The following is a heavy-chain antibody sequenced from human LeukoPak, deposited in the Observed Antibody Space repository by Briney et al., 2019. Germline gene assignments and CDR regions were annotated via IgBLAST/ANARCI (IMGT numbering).Heavy chain of an antibody. Sequence: KPSETLSLTCTVSGGSISSYYWSWIRQPPGKGLEWIGYIYYSGSTNYNPSLKSRVTISVDTSKNQFSLKLSSVTAADTAVYYWASGHYDSSGNLDYWGQGTLVTVSS. D-gene: IGHD3-22*01. V-gene: IGHV4-59*01. J-gene: IGHJ4*02. CDR3: ASGHYDSSGNLDY. CDR2: IYYSGST. CDR1: GGSISSYY.